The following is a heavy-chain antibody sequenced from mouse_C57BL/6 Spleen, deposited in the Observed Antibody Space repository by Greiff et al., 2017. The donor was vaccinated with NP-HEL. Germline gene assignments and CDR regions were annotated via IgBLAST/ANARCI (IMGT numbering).Heavy chain of an antibody. Sequence: EVQVVESGGDLVKPGGSLKLSCAVSGFTFSSYGMSWVRQTPDKRLEWVATISSGGSYTYYPDSVKGRFTISRDNAKNTLYLQMSSLKSEDTAMYYCARSYYGSSYWYFDVWGTGTTVTVSS. CDR2: ISSGGSYT. V-gene: IGHV5-6*01. CDR3: ARSYYGSSYWYFDV. D-gene: IGHD1-1*01. J-gene: IGHJ1*03. CDR1: GFTFSSYG.